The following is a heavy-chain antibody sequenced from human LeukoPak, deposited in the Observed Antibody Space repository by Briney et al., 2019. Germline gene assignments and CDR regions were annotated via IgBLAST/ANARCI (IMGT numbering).Heavy chain of an antibody. CDR2: INPNSGGT. D-gene: IGHD2-15*01. V-gene: IGHV1-2*02. CDR3: ARELPRWYFDY. Sequence: ASVKVSCKASGYTFTYYYMHWVRQAPGQGMEWMGWINPNSGGTNYAQKFQGRVTMTRDTSISTSYMELSRLRSDDTAVYYCARELPRWYFDYWGQGTLVTVSS. CDR1: GYTFTYYY. J-gene: IGHJ4*02.